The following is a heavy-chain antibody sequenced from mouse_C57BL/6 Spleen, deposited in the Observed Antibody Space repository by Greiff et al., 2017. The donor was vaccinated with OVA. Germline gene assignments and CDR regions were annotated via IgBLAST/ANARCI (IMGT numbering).Heavy chain of an antibody. CDR3: TEEYYGSSYYAVDY. D-gene: IGHD1-1*01. CDR2: IDPEAGGT. V-gene: IGHV1-15*01. Sequence: QVQLQQSGAELVRPGASVTLSCKASGYTFTDYEMYWVQQTPVHGLEWIGAIDPEAGGTAYHQKFKGKVTMTGDKSSSTAYLELRSLTSEDSAVYYGTEEYYGSSYYAVDYWGQGTSVTVSA. CDR1: GYTFTDYE. J-gene: IGHJ4*01.